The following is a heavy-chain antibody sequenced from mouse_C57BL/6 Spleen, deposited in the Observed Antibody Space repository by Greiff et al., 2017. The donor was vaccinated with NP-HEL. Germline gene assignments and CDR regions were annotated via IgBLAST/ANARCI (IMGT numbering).Heavy chain of an antibody. CDR3: ARSELDY. V-gene: IGHV1-69*01. J-gene: IGHJ2*01. CDR1: GYTFTSYW. Sequence: QVQLQQPGAELVMPGASVKLSCKASGYTFTSYWMHWVKQRPGQGLEWIGEIDPSDSYTNYNQQFKGKSTLTVDKSSSTAYMQLSSLTSEDSAVYYCARSELDYWGQGTTLTVSS. CDR2: IDPSDSYT.